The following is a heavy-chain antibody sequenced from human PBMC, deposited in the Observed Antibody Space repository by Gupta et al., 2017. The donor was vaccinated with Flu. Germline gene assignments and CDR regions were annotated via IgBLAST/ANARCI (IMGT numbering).Heavy chain of an antibody. CDR1: GSSLTTYG. J-gene: IGHJ6*02. V-gene: IGHV3-33*01. CDR2: IYYDGSNE. Sequence: QVQLVESGGGVVQPGRSLSLSCAACGSSLTTYGMHWVRQAPGKGLEWVADIYYDGSNEDYADSVKGRFTISRDTSKNTLYLQMHSLRAEDTAVYYCSRDREYCSSTKCFIDYYVMDVWGQGTTVTVSS. CDR3: SRDREYCSSTKCFIDYYVMDV. D-gene: IGHD2-2*01.